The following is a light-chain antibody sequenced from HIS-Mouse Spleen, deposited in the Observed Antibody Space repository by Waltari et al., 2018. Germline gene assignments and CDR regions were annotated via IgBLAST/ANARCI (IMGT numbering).Light chain of an antibody. J-gene: IGLJ2*01. Sequence: SYELTQPPSVSVSPGQTARITCSGDALPKKYAYWYQQKSGQAPVLVIYEDSKRPSGIPERFSGSSSGKMATVTSSGAQVEDEADYYCYSTDSSGNHRVFGGGTKLTVL. CDR3: YSTDSSGNHRV. CDR1: ALPKKY. CDR2: EDS. V-gene: IGLV3-10*01.